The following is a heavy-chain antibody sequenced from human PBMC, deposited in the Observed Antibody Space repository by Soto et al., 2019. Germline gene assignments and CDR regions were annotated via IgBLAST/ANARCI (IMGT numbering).Heavy chain of an antibody. CDR1: GYTFTSYY. J-gene: IGHJ4*02. CDR2: INPSGGST. D-gene: IGHD6-6*01. Sequence: ASVKVSCKASGYTFTSYYMHWVRQAPGQGLEWMGIINPSGGSTSYAQKFQGRVTMTRDTSTSTVYMELSSLRSEDTAVYYCALSSIAARMVTRLFDYWGQGTLVTVSS. V-gene: IGHV1-46*03. CDR3: ALSSIAARMVTRLFDY.